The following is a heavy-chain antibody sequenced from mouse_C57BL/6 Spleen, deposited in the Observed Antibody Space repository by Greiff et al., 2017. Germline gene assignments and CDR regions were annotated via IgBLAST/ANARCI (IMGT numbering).Heavy chain of an antibody. V-gene: IGHV1-69*01. CDR2: IDPSDSYT. Sequence: QVQLQQPGAELVMPGASVKLSCTASGYTFTSYWMHWVKQRPGQGLEWIGEIDPSDSYTNYNQKFKGKSTLTVDKSSSTAYMQLSSLTSEDSAVYYCARLGPHFDYWGQGTTLTVSS. CDR3: ARLGPHFDY. J-gene: IGHJ2*01. D-gene: IGHD4-1*01. CDR1: GYTFTSYW.